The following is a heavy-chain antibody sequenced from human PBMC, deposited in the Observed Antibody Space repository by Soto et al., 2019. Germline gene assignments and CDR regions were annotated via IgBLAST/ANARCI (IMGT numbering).Heavy chain of an antibody. D-gene: IGHD4-17*01. CDR1: GYTFTSYG. V-gene: IGHV1-18*04. CDR3: ARELNSWDGGYYFDY. Sequence: ASLKVSCKASGYTFTSYGISWVRQAPGQGLEWMGWISAYNGNTNYAQKLQGRVTMTTDTSTSTAYMELWSLRSDDTAVYYCARELNSWDGGYYFDYWGQGTLVTVSS. J-gene: IGHJ4*02. CDR2: ISAYNGNT.